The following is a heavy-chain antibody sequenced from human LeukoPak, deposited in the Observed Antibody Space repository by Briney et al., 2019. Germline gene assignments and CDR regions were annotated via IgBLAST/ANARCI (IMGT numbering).Heavy chain of an antibody. CDR1: GGSISRGGYY. Sequence: PSETLSLTCTVSGGSISRGGYYWSWIRQHPGKGLEYIGYIYYSGSIYYNPSLKSRVTMSLDPSKNRFSLKLSSVTAADTAVYYCARDRGYSYGCDAFDIWGQGTMVTVSS. D-gene: IGHD5-18*01. CDR3: ARDRGYSYGCDAFDI. CDR2: IYYSGSI. J-gene: IGHJ3*02. V-gene: IGHV4-31*03.